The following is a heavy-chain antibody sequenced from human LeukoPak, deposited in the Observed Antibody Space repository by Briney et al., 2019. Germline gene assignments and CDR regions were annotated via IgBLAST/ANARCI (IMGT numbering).Heavy chain of an antibody. CDR3: ARVDTAEFDP. CDR1: GGSISSYY. J-gene: IGHJ5*02. Sequence: SETLSLTCTVSGGSISSYYWSWIRQPPGRGLEWIGYIYYSGSTNYNPSLKSRVTISVDTSKNQFSLKLSSVTAADTAVYYCARVDTAEFDPWGQGTLVTVSS. V-gene: IGHV4-59*01. CDR2: IYYSGST. D-gene: IGHD5-18*01.